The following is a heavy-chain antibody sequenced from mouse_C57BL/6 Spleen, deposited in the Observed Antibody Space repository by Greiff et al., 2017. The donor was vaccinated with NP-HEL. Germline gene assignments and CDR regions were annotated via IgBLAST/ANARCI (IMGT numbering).Heavy chain of an antibody. CDR2: IYPGDGDP. J-gene: IGHJ2*01. CDR3: TRFTTVEYYWDY. V-gene: IGHV1-82*01. Sequence: VQLQQSGPELVKPGASVKISCKASGYAFSSSWMNWVKQRPGKGLEWIGRIYPGDGDPNYNGKFKGKATLTVDKSSSTAYMQLSNLTSEDSAVYFCTRFTTVEYYWDYGGQGPTLPVSS. CDR1: GYAFSSSW. D-gene: IGHD1-1*01.